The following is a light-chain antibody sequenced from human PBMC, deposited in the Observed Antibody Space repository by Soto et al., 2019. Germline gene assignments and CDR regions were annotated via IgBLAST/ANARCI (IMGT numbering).Light chain of an antibody. CDR1: QTISSW. CDR2: KTS. J-gene: IGKJ1*01. CDR3: QHYNSYSEA. V-gene: IGKV1-5*03. Sequence: DIQMTQSPSTLSPSVGDRVTIACRASQTISSWVAWYQQKPGKAPRLLIYKTSSLESGVPSRFSGSGSGTEFTLTISSLQPDDFATYYCQHYNSYSEAFGQGTKVDIK.